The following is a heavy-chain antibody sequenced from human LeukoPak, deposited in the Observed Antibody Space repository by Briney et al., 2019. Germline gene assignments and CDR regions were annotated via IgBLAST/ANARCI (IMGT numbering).Heavy chain of an antibody. CDR2: IYPGDSDT. Sequence: GESLKISCKRSGYSFTSYWIGWVRQMPGKFLEWMGIIYPGDSDTRYSPSFQGQVTMSADKSISTAYLQWSSLKASDTAMYYCARRDTVMTYLDYWGQGTLVTVPS. V-gene: IGHV5-51*01. CDR1: GYSFTSYW. CDR3: ARRDTVMTYLDY. J-gene: IGHJ4*02. D-gene: IGHD5-18*01.